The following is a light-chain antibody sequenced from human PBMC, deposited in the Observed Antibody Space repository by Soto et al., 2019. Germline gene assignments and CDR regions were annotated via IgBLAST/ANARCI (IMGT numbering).Light chain of an antibody. CDR1: QSISRL. J-gene: IGKJ5*01. Sequence: DIQMTQSPSTLSASVGDSVTITCRASQSISRLLAWYQQKPGRAPTLLIYKTSTLESGVPSRFSGSGSGTEFSLTISSLQPDDFATYYCQQYNSYPLTFGQGTRLEIK. CDR3: QQYNSYPLT. CDR2: KTS. V-gene: IGKV1-5*03.